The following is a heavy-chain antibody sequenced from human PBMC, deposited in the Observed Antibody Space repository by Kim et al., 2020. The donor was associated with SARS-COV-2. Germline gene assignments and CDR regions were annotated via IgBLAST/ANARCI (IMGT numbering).Heavy chain of an antibody. D-gene: IGHD2-15*01. CDR1: GFTFSSYG. J-gene: IGHJ4*02. CDR2: ISYDGSNK. CDR3: ARDGGRYCSGGSCYPRQGY. V-gene: IGHV3-33*05. Sequence: GGSLRLSCAASGFTFSSYGMHWVRQAPGKGLEWVAVISYDGSNKYYADSVKGRFTISRDNSKNTLYLQMNSLRAEDTAVYYCARDGGRYCSGGSCYPRQGYWGQGTLVTVSS.